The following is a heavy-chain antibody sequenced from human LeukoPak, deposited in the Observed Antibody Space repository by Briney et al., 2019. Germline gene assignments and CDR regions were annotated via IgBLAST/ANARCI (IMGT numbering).Heavy chain of an antibody. V-gene: IGHV4-34*01. Sequence: SETRSLTCAVYGGSFSGYYWSWIRQPPGKGLEWIGEINHSGSTNYNPSLKSRVTISVDTSKNQFSLKLSSVTAADTAVYYCASRDLMVRGVMFVVWGQGTLVTVSS. CDR1: GGSFSGYY. J-gene: IGHJ4*02. D-gene: IGHD3-10*01. CDR3: ASRDLMVRGVMFVV. CDR2: INHSGST.